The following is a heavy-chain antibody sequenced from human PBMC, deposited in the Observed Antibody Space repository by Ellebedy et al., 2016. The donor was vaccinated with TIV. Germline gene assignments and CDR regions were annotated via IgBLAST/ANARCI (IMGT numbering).Heavy chain of an antibody. V-gene: IGHV4-59*12. CDR3: ARDPALPRGRFDT. J-gene: IGHJ5*02. CDR2: IHYSGST. Sequence: MPSETLSLTCTVSGDSISSYYWSWIRQPPGRGLEWIGYIHYSGSTNYNPSLKSRVTISVDTSKNQFSLNLSSVTAADTAVYYCARDPALPRGRFDTWGQGTLVTVSS. CDR1: GDSISSYY.